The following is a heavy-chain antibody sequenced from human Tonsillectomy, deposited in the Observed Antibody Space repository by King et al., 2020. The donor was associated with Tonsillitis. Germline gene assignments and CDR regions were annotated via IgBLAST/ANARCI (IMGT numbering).Heavy chain of an antibody. Sequence: QLQESGPGLVRPSQTLSLTCTVSGGSLSSGDFYWSWIRQPPGKGLEWIGYIYYSGSTYYNPSLKSRITVSIDTSKNQFSLKLSSVTAADTAVYYCARGNGYCSRISCPPVDYWGQGTLVTVSS. CDR2: IYYSGST. CDR1: GGSLSSGDFY. J-gene: IGHJ4*02. D-gene: IGHD2-15*01. V-gene: IGHV4-30-4*01. CDR3: ARGNGYCSRISCPPVDY.